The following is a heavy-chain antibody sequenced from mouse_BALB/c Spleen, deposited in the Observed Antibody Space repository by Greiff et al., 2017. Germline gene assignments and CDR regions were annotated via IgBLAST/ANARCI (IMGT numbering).Heavy chain of an antibody. V-gene: IGHV2-9-2*01. CDR3: VRYGYDRAMDY. D-gene: IGHD2-2*01. Sequence: VMLVESGPGLVAPSQSLSITCTVSGFSLTSYDISWIRQPPGKGLEWLGVIWTGGGTNYNSAFMSRLSISKDNSKSQVFLKMNSLQTDDTAIYYCVRYGYDRAMDYWGQGTAVTVSS. CDR1: GFSLTSYD. CDR2: IWTGGGT. J-gene: IGHJ4*01.